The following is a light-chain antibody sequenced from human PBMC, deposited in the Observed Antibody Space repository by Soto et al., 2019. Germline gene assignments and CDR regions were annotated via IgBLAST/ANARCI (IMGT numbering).Light chain of an antibody. CDR2: DAS. Sequence: DIQMTQSPSTLSASVGDRVTITCRASQSISSWLAWYQQKPGKAPKLLIYDASSLESGVPSRFSGSGSGTEFTLTISSLQPDDFATYHCQQYNSYLLTFGEGTKVEIK. V-gene: IGKV1-5*01. CDR3: QQYNSYLLT. CDR1: QSISSW. J-gene: IGKJ1*01.